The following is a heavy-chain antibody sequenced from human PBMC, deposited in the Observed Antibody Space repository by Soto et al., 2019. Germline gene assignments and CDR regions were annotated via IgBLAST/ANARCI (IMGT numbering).Heavy chain of an antibody. CDR3: ASSAAGDSSSWYHGYYYYYMDV. V-gene: IGHV3-53*04. CDR1: GFTVSSNY. D-gene: IGHD6-13*01. Sequence: GGSLRLSCAASGFTVSSNYMSWVRQAPGKGLEWVSVIYSGGSTYYADSVKGRFTISRHNSKNTLYLQMNSLRAEDTAVYYCASSAAGDSSSWYHGYYYYYMDVWGKGTTVTVSS. CDR2: IYSGGST. J-gene: IGHJ6*03.